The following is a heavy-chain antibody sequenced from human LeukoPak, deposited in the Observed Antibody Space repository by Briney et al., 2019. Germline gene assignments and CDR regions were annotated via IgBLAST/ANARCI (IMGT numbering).Heavy chain of an antibody. CDR2: ISGSGGST. Sequence: GGSLRLSCAASEFTFSTYAMGWVRQAPGKGLEWVSAISGSGGSTFYADSVKGRFTNSRDNSKNTLYLQMSSLTPEDTAVYYCAKGPVVPSATYFFEHWGQGTLVVVSS. D-gene: IGHD2-2*01. J-gene: IGHJ4*02. V-gene: IGHV3-23*01. CDR3: AKGPVVPSATYFFEH. CDR1: EFTFSTYA.